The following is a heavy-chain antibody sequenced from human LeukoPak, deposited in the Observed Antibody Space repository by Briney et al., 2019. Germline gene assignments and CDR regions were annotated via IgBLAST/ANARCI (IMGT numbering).Heavy chain of an antibody. Sequence: ASVKVSCKASGYTFAGYGISWVRQAPGQGLEWMGWISAYNGHTDYAQNLQGRFTMTTDTSTSTGYMEVRSLRSDDTAVYYCARGSYLDYWGQGTLVTVSS. CDR1: GYTFAGYG. V-gene: IGHV1-18*01. J-gene: IGHJ4*02. CDR2: ISAYNGHT. CDR3: ARGSYLDY.